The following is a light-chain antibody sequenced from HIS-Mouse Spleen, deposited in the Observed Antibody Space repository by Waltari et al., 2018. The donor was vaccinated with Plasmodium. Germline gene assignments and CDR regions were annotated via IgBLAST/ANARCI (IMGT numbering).Light chain of an antibody. V-gene: IGKV3-15*01. CDR3: QQYNNWSFT. CDR2: GAS. CDR1: QSVSSN. Sequence: EIVMTQSPATLSVSPGDRATLSCRASQSVSSNLAWYQQKPGQAPRLLIYGASTRATGRPARFSGSGSGTEFTLTISSLQSEDFAVYYCQQYNNWSFTFGPGTKVDIK. J-gene: IGKJ3*01.